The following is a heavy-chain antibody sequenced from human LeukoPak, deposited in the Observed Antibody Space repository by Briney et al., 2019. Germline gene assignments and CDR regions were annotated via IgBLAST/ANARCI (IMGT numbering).Heavy chain of an antibody. CDR2: INPNSGGT. V-gene: IGHV1-2*06. D-gene: IGHD4-17*01. CDR1: GYTFTGYY. CDR3: ASYGDSLAGLFLDY. Sequence: GASVKVSCKASGYTFTGYYMHWVRQAPGHGLEWMGRINPNSGGTNYAQKFQGRVTMTRDTSISTAYMELSRLRSDDTAVYYCASYGDSLAGLFLDYWGQGTLVTVSS. J-gene: IGHJ4*02.